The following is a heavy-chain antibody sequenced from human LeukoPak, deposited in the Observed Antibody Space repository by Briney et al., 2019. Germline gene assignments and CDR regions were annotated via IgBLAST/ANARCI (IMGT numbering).Heavy chain of an antibody. Sequence: SETLSLTCTVSGASIRHYYWSWIRQPPGKGLEWIGDLYHSGSPNYNPSLKSRVTISIDTAKNQFSLRLRSVTAADTAVYYCATLPGTTYPYFCDFWGQATLVTVSS. V-gene: IGHV4-59*01. CDR2: LYHSGSP. D-gene: IGHD1-1*01. CDR3: ATLPGTTYPYFCDF. J-gene: IGHJ4*02. CDR1: GASIRHYY.